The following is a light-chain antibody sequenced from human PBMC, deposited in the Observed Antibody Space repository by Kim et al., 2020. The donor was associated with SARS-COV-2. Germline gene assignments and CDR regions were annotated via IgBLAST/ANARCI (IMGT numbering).Light chain of an antibody. CDR3: QQYSNWPIT. J-gene: IGKJ5*01. CDR2: GAS. CDR1: QSVSSN. V-gene: IGKV3-15*01. Sequence: VSPGERSTRACRASQSVSSNLALYLQNRGPAPRLLIYGASTRATGIPDRFSGSGSGTELTLTISSLQSEDFAVYYCQQYSNWPITFGQGTRLEIK.